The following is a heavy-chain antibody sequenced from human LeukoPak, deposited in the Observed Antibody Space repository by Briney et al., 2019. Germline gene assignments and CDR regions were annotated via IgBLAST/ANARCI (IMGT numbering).Heavy chain of an antibody. CDR3: ARVDSSWGYYYYYYMDV. D-gene: IGHD6-6*01. Sequence: ASVKVSCKASGYTFTSYGISWVRQAPGQGLEWMGWISAYNGNTNYAQKLQGRVTMTTDTSTGTAYMELRSLRSDDTAVYYCARVDSSWGYYYYYYMDVWGKGTTVTVSS. CDR2: ISAYNGNT. CDR1: GYTFTSYG. J-gene: IGHJ6*03. V-gene: IGHV1-18*01.